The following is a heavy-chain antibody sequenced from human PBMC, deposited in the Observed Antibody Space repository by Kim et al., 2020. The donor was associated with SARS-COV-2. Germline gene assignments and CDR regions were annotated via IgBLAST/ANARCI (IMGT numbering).Heavy chain of an antibody. D-gene: IGHD3-16*01. CDR1: GFTFRNFG. J-gene: IGHJ4*02. CDR3: ARDRGGRHYVDY. CDR2: IWYDGSNE. Sequence: GGSLRLSCAASGFTFRNFGMHWVRQAPGKGLEWVAVIWYDGSNEYYADSVKGRFTVSRDNSKNTLYLQLNSLRVEDTAVYYCARDRGGRHYVDYWGQGTL. V-gene: IGHV3-33*01.